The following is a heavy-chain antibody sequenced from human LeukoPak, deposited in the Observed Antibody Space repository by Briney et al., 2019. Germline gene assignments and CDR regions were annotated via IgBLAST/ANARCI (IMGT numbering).Heavy chain of an antibody. V-gene: IGHV4-39*01. CDR1: GGSISSSSFY. D-gene: IGHD1-26*01. J-gene: IGHJ4*02. CDR2: IYYSGST. CDR3: ARHSKTYYAFDY. Sequence: SETLSLTCTVSGGSISSSSFYWGWIRQPPGKGLEWIGSIYYSGSTNYNPSLKSRVTISVDTSKNQLSLKLSSVTAADTAIYYCARHSKTYYAFDYWGQGTLVTVSS.